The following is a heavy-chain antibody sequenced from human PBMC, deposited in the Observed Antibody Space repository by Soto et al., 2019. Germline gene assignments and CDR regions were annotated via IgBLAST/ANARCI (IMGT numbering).Heavy chain of an antibody. V-gene: IGHV3-53*04. J-gene: IGHJ6*02. Sequence: PGGSLRLPCAASGFTVTSNYMSWVRQAPGKGLEWVSFIYSGGSTYYADSVKGRFTISRHNSKNTLYLQMNSLRAEDTAVYYCARDPYDDGSGYLASYGMDVWGQGTTVAVSS. CDR2: IYSGGST. D-gene: IGHD3-22*01. CDR3: ARDPYDDGSGYLASYGMDV. CDR1: GFTVTSNY.